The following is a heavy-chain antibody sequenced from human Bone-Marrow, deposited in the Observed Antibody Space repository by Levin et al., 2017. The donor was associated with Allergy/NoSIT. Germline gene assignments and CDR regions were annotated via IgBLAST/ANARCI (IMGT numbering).Heavy chain of an antibody. D-gene: IGHD2-15*01. CDR1: GFTFSHSW. CDR3: ARDRPPLCRGSTCYSLGFDS. CDR2: INSDVSIV. V-gene: IGHV3-74*01. J-gene: IGHJ4*02. Sequence: GGSLRLSCVASGFTFSHSWMHWVRQVPGKGLVWVSRINSDVSIVGYADSVRGRFTVSRENAINTLYLQMNSLRVEDTGVYYCARDRPPLCRGSTCYSLGFDSWGQGTHVTVSS.